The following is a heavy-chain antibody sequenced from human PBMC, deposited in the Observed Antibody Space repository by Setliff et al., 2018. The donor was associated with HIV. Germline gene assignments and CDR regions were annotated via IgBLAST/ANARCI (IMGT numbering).Heavy chain of an antibody. CDR1: GYVFSDFY. J-gene: IGHJ5*02. D-gene: IGHD3-10*02. Sequence: ASVKVSCKASGYVFSDFYIHWIRQAPGQGLEWVGRINSKSGFTYIAQKFRDRVTMTRDTLKSTVYMGVSSLTPDDTAVYYCTRSNFDVFNRNWFDPWGQGTLVTVSS. V-gene: IGHV1-2*06. CDR2: INSKSGFT. CDR3: TRSNFDVFNRNWFDP.